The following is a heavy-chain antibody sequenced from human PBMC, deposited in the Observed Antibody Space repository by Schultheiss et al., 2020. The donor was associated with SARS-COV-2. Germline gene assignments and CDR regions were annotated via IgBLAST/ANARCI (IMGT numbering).Heavy chain of an antibody. J-gene: IGHJ4*02. CDR2: INPNSGGT. D-gene: IGHD3-22*01. CDR3: ARGYSSGYPGYDY. Sequence: ASVKVSCKASGYTFTGYYMHWVRQAPGQGLEWMGWINPNSGGTNYAQKFQGRVTMTRDTSISTAYMELSRLRSDDTAVYYCARGYSSGYPGYDYWGQGTLVTVSS. CDR1: GYTFTGYY. V-gene: IGHV1-2*02.